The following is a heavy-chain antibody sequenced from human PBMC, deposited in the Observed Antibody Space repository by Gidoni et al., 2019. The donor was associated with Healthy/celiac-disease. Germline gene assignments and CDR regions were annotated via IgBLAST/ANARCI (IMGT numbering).Heavy chain of an antibody. CDR2: INHSGST. J-gene: IGHJ1*01. CDR1: GGSFRGYY. Sequence: QVQLQQRGAGLLKPSETLSLTFAVYGGSFRGYYWSWSRQPPGKGLEWIGEINHSGSTNSNPSLNSRVTISVDTSKNQFSLKLSSVTAADTAVYYCARGRYCSSTSCLGYFQHWGQGTLVTVSS. D-gene: IGHD2-2*01. CDR3: ARGRYCSSTSCLGYFQH. V-gene: IGHV4-34*01.